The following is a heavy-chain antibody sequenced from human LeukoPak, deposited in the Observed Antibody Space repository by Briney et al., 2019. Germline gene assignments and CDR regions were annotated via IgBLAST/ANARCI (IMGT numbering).Heavy chain of an antibody. CDR2: MNPNSGNA. Sequence: VASVKVSFKASGYTFTIYYMHWVRQATGHGLEWMGWMNPNSGNAGCAQKFLGRRTLTRNTSIETAYMEPSSLGSEDTAVYFCARGLNLKVATHTSGDYWGQGTLVTVSS. D-gene: IGHD3-22*01. J-gene: IGHJ4*02. CDR3: ARGLNLKVATHTSGDY. CDR1: GYTFTIYY. V-gene: IGHV1-8*03.